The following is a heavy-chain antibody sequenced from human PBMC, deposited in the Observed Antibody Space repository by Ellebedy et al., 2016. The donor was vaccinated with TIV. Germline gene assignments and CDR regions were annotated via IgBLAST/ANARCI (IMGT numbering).Heavy chain of an antibody. D-gene: IGHD2-15*01. CDR3: ARAYCSGGSCYSRD. CDR2: INHSGST. Sequence: SETLSLXXAVYGGSFSGYYWSWIRQPPGKGLEWIGEINHSGSTTYNPSLKSRVTISVDTSKNQFSLKLRSVTAADTAVYYCARAYCSGGSCYSRDWGQGTLVTVSS. CDR1: GGSFSGYY. J-gene: IGHJ4*02. V-gene: IGHV4-34*01.